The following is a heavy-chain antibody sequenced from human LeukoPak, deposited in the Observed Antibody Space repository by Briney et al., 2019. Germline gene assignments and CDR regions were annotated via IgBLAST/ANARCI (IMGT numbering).Heavy chain of an antibody. V-gene: IGHV3-23*01. CDR1: GLTFNNYA. D-gene: IGHD3-9*01. CDR2: ISDSGANT. Sequence: GGSLRLSCAVSGLTFNNYAMSWVRQAPGKGLEWVSTISDSGANTYYADSVKGRFTISRDNSKNTLYLQMNSLRAEDTAVYYCARSLRYFDPSDYWGQGTLVTVSS. CDR3: ARSLRYFDPSDY. J-gene: IGHJ4*02.